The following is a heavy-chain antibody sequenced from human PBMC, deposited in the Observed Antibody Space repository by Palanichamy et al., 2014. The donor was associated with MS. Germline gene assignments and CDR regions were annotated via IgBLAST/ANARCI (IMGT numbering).Heavy chain of an antibody. Sequence: QVQLQESGPGLVKPSETLSLTCTVSGYSISSGYYWGWIRQLPGKGLEWIASIYHSGSTWYNPSLRSRVTISTDTSKNQFSLRLNSVTAADTAVYYCVGESGRSYFDSWGQGTLVTVSS. CDR1: GYSISSGYY. J-gene: IGHJ4*02. CDR2: IYHSGST. D-gene: IGHD3-3*01. CDR3: VGESGRSYFDS. V-gene: IGHV4-38-2*02.